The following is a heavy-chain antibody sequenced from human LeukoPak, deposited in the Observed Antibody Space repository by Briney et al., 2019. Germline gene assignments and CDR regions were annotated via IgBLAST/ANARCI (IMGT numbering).Heavy chain of an antibody. V-gene: IGHV3-48*01. J-gene: IGHJ6*03. D-gene: IGHD3-3*01. CDR2: ISSSSSTI. CDR1: GFTFSSYS. CDR3: ANANYDFWSGQTYYYYYMDV. Sequence: GGSLRLSCAASGFTFSSYSMNWVRQAPGKGLEWVSYISSSSSTIYYADSVKGRFTISRDNAKNSLYLQMNSLRAEDTAVYYCANANYDFWSGQTYYYYYMDVWGKGTTVTVSS.